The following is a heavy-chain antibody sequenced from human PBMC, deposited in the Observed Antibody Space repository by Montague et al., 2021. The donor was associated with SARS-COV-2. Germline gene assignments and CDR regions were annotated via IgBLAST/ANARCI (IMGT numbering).Heavy chain of an antibody. CDR1: SDSISSRSYC. Sequence: SETLSLTCSVSSDSISSRSYCWAWIRQSPGKGLEWIGNICYGGSTYYXXXLRSRVVMSAETSKSQFSLKLYSVTAADTSTYYCARRRDRSTVVSPAVFDLWGQGTMVIVSS. CDR2: ICYGGST. D-gene: IGHD4-23*01. J-gene: IGHJ3*01. CDR3: ARRRDRSTVVSPAVFDL. V-gene: IGHV4-39*01.